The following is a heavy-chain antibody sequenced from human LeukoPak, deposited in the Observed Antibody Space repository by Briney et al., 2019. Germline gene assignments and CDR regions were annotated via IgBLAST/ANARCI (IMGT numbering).Heavy chain of an antibody. CDR1: EFSVGSNY. Sequence: GGSLRLSCAASEFSVGSNYMTWVRQAPGKGLEWVSLIYSGGSTYYADSVKGRFTISRDNANNSVFLQMNNLRAEDSAIYYCARGARWAYYFDYWGQGSLVTVSS. CDR3: ARGARWAYYFDY. V-gene: IGHV3-53*01. J-gene: IGHJ4*02. D-gene: IGHD4-23*01. CDR2: IYSGGST.